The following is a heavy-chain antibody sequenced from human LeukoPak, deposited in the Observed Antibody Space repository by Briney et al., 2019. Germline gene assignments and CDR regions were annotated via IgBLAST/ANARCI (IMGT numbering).Heavy chain of an antibody. CDR2: IYSSGGT. Sequence: PSETLSLTCSVSGGSISSYYWNWIRQPAGKGLEWIGRIYSSGGTNYNPSLKSRVAMSVDTSKNQFSLKMTSVTAADTAIYYCARGLSYSSSWAFDYWGQGTLVTVSS. J-gene: IGHJ4*02. D-gene: IGHD6-13*01. CDR3: ARGLSYSSSWAFDY. V-gene: IGHV4-4*07. CDR1: GGSISSYY.